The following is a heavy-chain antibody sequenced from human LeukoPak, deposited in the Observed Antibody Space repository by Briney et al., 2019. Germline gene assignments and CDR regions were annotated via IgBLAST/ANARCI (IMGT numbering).Heavy chain of an antibody. CDR3: AKDLPIY. V-gene: IGHV3-30*18. J-gene: IGHJ4*02. D-gene: IGHD5-24*01. Sequence: GGSLRLSCAASGFTFSSYGMHWVRQAPGKGLEWVAVISYDGSNKYYADSVKGRFTISRDNSKNTLYLQMNSLRAEDAAVYYCAKDLPIYWGQGTLVTVSS. CDR2: ISYDGSNK. CDR1: GFTFSSYG.